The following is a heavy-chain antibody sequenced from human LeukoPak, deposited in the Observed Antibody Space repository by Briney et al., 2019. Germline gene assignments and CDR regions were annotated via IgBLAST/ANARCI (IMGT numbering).Heavy chain of an antibody. D-gene: IGHD4-11*01. CDR1: GGSMMSYY. V-gene: IGHV4-59*01. CDR3: ARAGDYSSPLGL. Sequence: SETLSLTCTVSGGSMMSYYWSWIRQPPGKGLEWIGYVSYSGSTNYNPSLQSRVTIFLNTSNNQFSLKVTSVTAADTAMYFCARAGDYSSPLGLWGRGTLVTVSS. CDR2: VSYSGST. J-gene: IGHJ2*01.